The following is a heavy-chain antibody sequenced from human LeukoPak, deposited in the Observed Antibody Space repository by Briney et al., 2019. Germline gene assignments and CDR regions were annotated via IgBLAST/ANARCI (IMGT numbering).Heavy chain of an antibody. CDR3: ARDPSGLVDY. J-gene: IGHJ4*02. V-gene: IGHV3-48*04. D-gene: IGHD3-3*01. CDR2: ISSSSSTI. Sequence: GGSLRLSCAASGFTFSSYSMNWVRQASGKGLEWVSYISSSSSTIYYADSVKGRFTISRDNAKNSLYLQMNSLRAEDTAVYYCARDPSGLVDYWGQGTLVTVSS. CDR1: GFTFSSYS.